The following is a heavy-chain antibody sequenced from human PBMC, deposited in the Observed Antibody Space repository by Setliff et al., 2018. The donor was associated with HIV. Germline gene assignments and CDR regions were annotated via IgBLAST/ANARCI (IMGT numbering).Heavy chain of an antibody. CDR3: ARSTAEIAVAGI. J-gene: IGHJ3*02. CDR2: INHGGDT. D-gene: IGHD6-19*01. CDR1: GDSISSSSFY. V-gene: IGHV4-39*07. Sequence: SETLSLTCTVSGDSISSSSFYWGWIRQPPQKRLEWIGEINHGGDTNYNPSLKSRVTISVDTSKNQFSLKLSSVTAADTAVYYCARSTAEIAVAGIWGQGTMVTVSS.